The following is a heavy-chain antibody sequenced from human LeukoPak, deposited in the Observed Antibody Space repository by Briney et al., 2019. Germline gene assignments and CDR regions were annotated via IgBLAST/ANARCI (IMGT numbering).Heavy chain of an antibody. CDR2: ISGSSNTI. CDR1: GFTFSNAW. V-gene: IGHV3-48*02. D-gene: IGHD4-17*01. Sequence: GGSLRLSCVASGFTFSNAWMSWARQAPGKGLEWVSYISGSSNTIYYADSVKGRFTISRDNAKNSLYLQMNSLRDEDTAVYYCARAVTTVARGGLVFDYWGQGTLVTVSS. J-gene: IGHJ4*02. CDR3: ARAVTTVARGGLVFDY.